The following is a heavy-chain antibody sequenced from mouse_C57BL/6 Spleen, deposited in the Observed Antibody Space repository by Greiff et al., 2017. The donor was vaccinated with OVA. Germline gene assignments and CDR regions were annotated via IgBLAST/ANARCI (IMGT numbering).Heavy chain of an antibody. CDR1: GFTFSSYA. Sequence: EVKVVESGGGLVKPGGSLKLSCAASGFTFSSYAMSWVRQTPEKRLEWVATISDGGSYTYYPDNVKGRFTISRDNAKNNLYLQMSHLKSEDTAMYYCARERGYDYDEFAYWGQGTLVTVSA. D-gene: IGHD2-4*01. CDR2: ISDGGSYT. J-gene: IGHJ3*01. V-gene: IGHV5-4*01. CDR3: ARERGYDYDEFAY.